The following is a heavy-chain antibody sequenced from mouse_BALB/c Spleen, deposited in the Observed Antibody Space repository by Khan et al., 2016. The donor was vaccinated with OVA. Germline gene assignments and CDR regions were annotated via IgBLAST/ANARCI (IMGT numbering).Heavy chain of an antibody. Sequence: EVQLQQSGTVLARPGASVKMSCKASGYTFTSYWMHWVKQRPGQGLEWIGDIYPGNTDTNYNQKFKGKAKLTAGTSTSTAYMERSSLTNEDSAVYYCTRSNWVVAWFAYWGQGTLVTVSA. V-gene: IGHV1-5*01. J-gene: IGHJ3*01. CDR2: IYPGNTDT. CDR1: GYTFTSYW. CDR3: TRSNWVVAWFAY. D-gene: IGHD4-1*01.